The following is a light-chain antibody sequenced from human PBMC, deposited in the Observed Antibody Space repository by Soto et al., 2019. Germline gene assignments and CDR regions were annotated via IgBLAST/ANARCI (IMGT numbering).Light chain of an antibody. CDR3: SSYTSSSTYVV. V-gene: IGLV2-14*01. CDR1: SSDVGAYNY. CDR2: DVS. J-gene: IGLJ2*01. Sequence: QSALTQPASVSGSPGQSITISCTGTSSDVGAYNYVSWYQQHPGKAPKLMIYDVSDRPSGASNRFSGSKSGNTASLTVSGLQAEDEADYYCSSYTSSSTYVVFGGGTKLTLL.